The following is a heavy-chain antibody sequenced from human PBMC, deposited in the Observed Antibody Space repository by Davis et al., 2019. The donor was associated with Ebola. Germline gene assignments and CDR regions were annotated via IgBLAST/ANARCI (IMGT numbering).Heavy chain of an antibody. V-gene: IGHV3-21*01. CDR1: GFTFSRYT. D-gene: IGHD3-3*01. CDR3: ARDGETYYHFWSGYYRGLVDY. CDR2: ISSRSNYI. Sequence: PGGSLRLSCAASGFTFSRYTMNWVRQAPGKGLEWVSSISSRSNYIYYADSVKGRFTISRDNAKNSLYLQMNSLRAEDTGLYYCARDGETYYHFWSGYYRGLVDYWGQGTLVTVSS. J-gene: IGHJ4*02.